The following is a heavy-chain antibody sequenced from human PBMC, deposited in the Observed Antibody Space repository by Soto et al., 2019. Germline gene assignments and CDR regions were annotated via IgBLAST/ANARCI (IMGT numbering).Heavy chain of an antibody. CDR1: GFTFSGYG. CDR2: ISYDGTNK. D-gene: IGHD6-19*01. CDR3: SNLVYSSGLSADF. V-gene: IGHV3-30*18. Sequence: PGGSLRLSCAASGFTFSGYGMHWVRQAPGKGLEWVALISYDGTNKYYADSVKGRFTISRDNSKSTLYLQMNSLRAEDTAVYYCSNLVYSSGLSADFWGQGTLVTVSS. J-gene: IGHJ4*02.